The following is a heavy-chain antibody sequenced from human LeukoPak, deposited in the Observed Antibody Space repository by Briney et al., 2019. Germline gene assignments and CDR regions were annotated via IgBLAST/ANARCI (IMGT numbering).Heavy chain of an antibody. CDR3: ARRDSSSCIDY. CDR2: IYYSGST. Sequence: PSETLSLTCTVPGGSISSYYWSWIRQPPGKGLDWIGYIYYSGSTNYNPSLKSRVTISVDTSKNQFSLKLSSVTAADTAVYYCARRDSSSCIDYWGQGTLVTVSS. V-gene: IGHV4-59*08. CDR1: GGSISSYY. J-gene: IGHJ4*02. D-gene: IGHD6-13*01.